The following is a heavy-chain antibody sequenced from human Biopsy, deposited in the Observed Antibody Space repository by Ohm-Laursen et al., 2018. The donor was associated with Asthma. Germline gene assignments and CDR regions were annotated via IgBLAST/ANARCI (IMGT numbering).Heavy chain of an antibody. J-gene: IGHJ3*02. CDR1: GFTFRSYG. Sequence: SLRLSCSASGFTFRSYGMHWVRQAPGKGLEWVGVISKDASTQDYADSVKGRFTMARDNSKNTLDLQMNSLREEDTAVYYCVRDGTDDAFDIWGQGTVVSVSS. D-gene: IGHD1-1*01. CDR3: VRDGTDDAFDI. CDR2: ISKDASTQ. V-gene: IGHV3-30*03.